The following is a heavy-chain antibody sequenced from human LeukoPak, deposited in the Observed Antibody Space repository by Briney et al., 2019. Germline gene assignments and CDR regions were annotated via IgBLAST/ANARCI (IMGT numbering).Heavy chain of an antibody. V-gene: IGHV3-7*01. J-gene: IGHJ4*02. Sequence: GGSLRLSCAASGFTSSNYWMSWVRQAPGKGLEWVANIKQDGSEKYYVDSVKGRFTISRDNAKNSLYLQMNSLRAEDTAVYYCARGGSGWPTKSDYWGQGTLVTVSS. CDR3: ARGGSGWPTKSDY. D-gene: IGHD6-19*01. CDR1: GFTSSNYW. CDR2: IKQDGSEK.